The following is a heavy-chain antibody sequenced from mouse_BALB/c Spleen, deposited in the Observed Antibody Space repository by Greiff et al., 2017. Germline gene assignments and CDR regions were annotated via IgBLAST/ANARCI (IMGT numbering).Heavy chain of an antibody. V-gene: IGHV1S40*01. D-gene: IGHD4-1*01. CDR1: GYIFITYW. CDR3: ARGELGGGYYAMDY. J-gene: IGHJ4*01. Sequence: VQLQQSGPELVRPGASVKLSCKASGYIFITYWMNWVKQRPGQGLEWIGQIFPASGSTNYNEKFEGKATLTVDTSSSTAYMQLSSLTSEDAAVYYYARGELGGGYYAMDYWGQGTSVTVSS. CDR2: IFPASGST.